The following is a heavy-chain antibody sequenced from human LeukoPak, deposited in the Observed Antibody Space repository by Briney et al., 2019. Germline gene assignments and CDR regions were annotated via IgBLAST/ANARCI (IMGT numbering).Heavy chain of an antibody. D-gene: IGHD3-10*01. J-gene: IGHJ3*02. CDR3: ARAPWGMVRGVTNAFDI. V-gene: IGHV4-59*01. CDR2: IYYSGST. Sequence: SETLSLTCTVSGGSISSYYWSWIRQPPGKGLERIGYIYYSGSTNYNPSLKSRVTISVDTSKNQFSLKLSSVTAADTAVYYCARAPWGMVRGVTNAFDIWGQGTMVTVSS. CDR1: GGSISSYY.